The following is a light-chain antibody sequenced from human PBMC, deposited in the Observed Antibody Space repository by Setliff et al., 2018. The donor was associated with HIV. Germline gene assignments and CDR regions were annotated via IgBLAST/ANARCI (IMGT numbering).Light chain of an antibody. J-gene: IGLJ1*01. CDR1: SSDVGSYNY. Sequence: QSALTQPASVSGFPGQSITISCTGSSSDVGSYNYVSWYQQHPGKAPKLMISDVSKRPSGVSNRFSGSKFGNTASLTISGLQAEDEADYYCSSYTSSSPPYVFGTGTKVTV. V-gene: IGLV2-14*03. CDR3: SSYTSSSPPYV. CDR2: DVS.